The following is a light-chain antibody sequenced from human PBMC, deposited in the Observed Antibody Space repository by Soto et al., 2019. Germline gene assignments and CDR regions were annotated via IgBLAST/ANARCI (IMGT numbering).Light chain of an antibody. Sequence: EIVMTQSPATLSVSPGARVTLSCRASQSVGANLAWYQLKPGQAPRLITDGASTRATGIAARFSGSGSKTDFTLTISSLQSEDFVVYSCRQYNTWPYSFGQGTNLGI. CDR1: QSVGAN. CDR2: GAS. V-gene: IGKV3-15*01. CDR3: RQYNTWPYS. J-gene: IGKJ2*01.